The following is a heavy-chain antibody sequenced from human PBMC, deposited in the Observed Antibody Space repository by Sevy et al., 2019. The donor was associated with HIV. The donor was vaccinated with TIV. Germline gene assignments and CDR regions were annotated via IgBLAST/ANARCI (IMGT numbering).Heavy chain of an antibody. D-gene: IGHD5-12*01. CDR2: IHYTGGT. CDR1: GGSFTSSDSY. J-gene: IGHJ4*02. Sequence: SETLSLTCTVSGGSFTSSDSYWSWIRQPPGEGLEWIGYIHYTGGTYYNPFLKSRVAMSVDTSEKQFSLKLSFLTAADTAVYSCASKRGYNDGPFDYWGQGTLVTVSS. CDR3: ASKRGYNDGPFDY. V-gene: IGHV4-30-4*01.